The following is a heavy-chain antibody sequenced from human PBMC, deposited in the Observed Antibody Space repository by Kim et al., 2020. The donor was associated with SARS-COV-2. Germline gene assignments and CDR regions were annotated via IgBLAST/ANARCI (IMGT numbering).Heavy chain of an antibody. CDR3: TRDITVSRISYFDS. CDR1: GFTVSDHY. V-gene: IGHV3-72*01. CDR2: SRNKADRDTT. J-gene: IGHJ4*02. Sequence: GGSLRLSCAASGFTVSDHYMDWVRQAPGKGLEWVARSRNKADRDTTEYAASVKGRFTISRDDSKNSVYLQMNSLAAEDTAVYYCTRDITVSRISYFDSWGQGTLVTVSS. D-gene: IGHD6-19*01.